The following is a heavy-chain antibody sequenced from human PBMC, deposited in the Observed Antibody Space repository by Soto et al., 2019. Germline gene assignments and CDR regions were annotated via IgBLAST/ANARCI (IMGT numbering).Heavy chain of an antibody. V-gene: IGHV3-33*01. Sequence: QVQLVESGGGVVQPGRSLRLSCAASGFTFSSYGMHWVRQAPGKGLEWVAVIWYDGSTKYYADSVKGRFTISRDNSKNTLYLQMNSLRAEDTAVYYCARIMCGGDCYDFDYWGQGPLVTVSS. D-gene: IGHD2-21*02. CDR1: GFTFSSYG. CDR2: IWYDGSTK. J-gene: IGHJ4*02. CDR3: ARIMCGGDCYDFDY.